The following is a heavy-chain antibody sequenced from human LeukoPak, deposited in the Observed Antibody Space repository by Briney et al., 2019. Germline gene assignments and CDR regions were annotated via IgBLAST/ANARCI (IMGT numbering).Heavy chain of an antibody. V-gene: IGHV3-48*01. CDR3: ARAQYYSDSTGYYYLHY. J-gene: IGHJ4*02. D-gene: IGHD3-22*01. CDR2: ISSSSSTI. CDR1: GFTFSSYH. Sequence: GRSLRLSCAASGFTFSSYHMNWVRQAPGKGLEWVSYISSSSSTIYYADSVKGRFTISRDNAKNSLYLQTNSLRAEDTAVYYCARAQYYSDSTGYYYLHYWGQGTLVTVSS.